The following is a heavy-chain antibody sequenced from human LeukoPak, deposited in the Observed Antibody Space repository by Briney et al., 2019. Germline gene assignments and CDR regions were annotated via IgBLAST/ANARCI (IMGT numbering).Heavy chain of an antibody. CDR2: IYPGDSDT. CDR1: GYXFTTYW. Sequence: GESLKISCKGSGYXFTTYWIAXVRXMPGXXXEXMGIIYPGDSDTIYSPSFQGQVTISTDKSISTAYLQWSSLKASDTAMYYCARISLVQGVIIKFDYWGQGTLVTVSS. V-gene: IGHV5-51*01. D-gene: IGHD3-10*01. CDR3: ARISLVQGVIIKFDY. J-gene: IGHJ4*02.